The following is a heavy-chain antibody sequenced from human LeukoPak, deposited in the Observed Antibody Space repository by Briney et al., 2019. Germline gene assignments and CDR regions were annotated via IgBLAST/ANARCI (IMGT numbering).Heavy chain of an antibody. J-gene: IGHJ4*02. CDR2: IRYDGSNK. V-gene: IGHV3-30*02. D-gene: IGHD2-2*02. Sequence: GSLRLSCAASGFTFSSYGMHWVRQAPGKGLEWVAFIRYDGSNKYYADSVKGRFTISRDNSKNTLYLQMNSLRAEDTAVYYCAKASPPIVVVPAAIGYWGQGTLVTVSS. CDR3: AKASPPIVVVPAAIGY. CDR1: GFTFSSYG.